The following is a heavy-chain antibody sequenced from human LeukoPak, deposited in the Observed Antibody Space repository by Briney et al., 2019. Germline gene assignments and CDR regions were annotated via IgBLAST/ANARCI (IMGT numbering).Heavy chain of an antibody. CDR1: GGSLSSYY. CDR3: ARSAARCGYEYYFVY. D-gene: IGHD5-12*01. J-gene: IGHJ4*02. V-gene: IGHV4-59*01. CDR2: IYYSGST. Sequence: SETLSLTCAVSGGSLSSYYWSWVRQPPGKGLEWIGYIYYSGSTNYNPSLKSRVTISVDTSKNQIYVKLSAVTAADTAVYYGARSAARCGYEYYFVYWGEGTLVTVSS.